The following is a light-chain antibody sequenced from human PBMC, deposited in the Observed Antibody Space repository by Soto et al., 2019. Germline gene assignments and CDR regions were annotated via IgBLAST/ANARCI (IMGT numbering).Light chain of an antibody. CDR1: SGDIGDYNY. J-gene: IGLJ1*01. CDR3: CSYTRSGTLI. CDR2: DVS. V-gene: IGLV2-14*01. Sequence: QSVLTQPASVSGSPGQSITISCVGTSGDIGDYNYVSWYQQHPGKVPKVMIYDVSNRPSGVSYRFSGTKSGNTASLTVSGLQAEDEADYYCCSYTRSGTLIFETGTKVTVL.